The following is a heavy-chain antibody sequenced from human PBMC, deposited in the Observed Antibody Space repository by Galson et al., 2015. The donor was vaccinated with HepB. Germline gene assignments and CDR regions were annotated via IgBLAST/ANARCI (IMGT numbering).Heavy chain of an antibody. V-gene: IGHV3-21*01. CDR2: ISSSSSYI. Sequence: SLRLSCAASGFTFSSYSMNWVRQAPGKGLEWVSSISSSSSYIYYADSVKGRFTISRDNAKNSLYLQMNSLRAEDTAVYYCATDRQLGVLDDWGRGTLVIVSS. CDR3: ATDRQLGVLDD. D-gene: IGHD1-1*01. J-gene: IGHJ4*02. CDR1: GFTFSSYS.